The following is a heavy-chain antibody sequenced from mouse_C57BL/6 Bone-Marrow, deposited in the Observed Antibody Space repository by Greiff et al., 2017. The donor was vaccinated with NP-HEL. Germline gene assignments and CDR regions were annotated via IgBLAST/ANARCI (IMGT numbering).Heavy chain of an antibody. J-gene: IGHJ2*01. V-gene: IGHV3-6*01. CDR1: GYSITSGYY. CDR3: ARWLVAGDY. D-gene: IGHD1-1*01. CDR2: ISYDGSN. Sequence: ESGPGLVKPSQSLSLTCSVTGYSITSGYYWNWIRQFPGNKLEWMGYISYDGSNNYNPSLKNRISITRDTSKNQFFLKLNSVTTEDTATYYCARWLVAGDYWGQGTTLTVSS.